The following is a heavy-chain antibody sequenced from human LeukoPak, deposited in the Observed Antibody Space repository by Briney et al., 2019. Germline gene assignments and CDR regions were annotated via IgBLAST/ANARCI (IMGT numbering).Heavy chain of an antibody. CDR3: ARWYFDWFDAFDI. Sequence: SETLPLTCAVYGGSFSGYYRSWIRQPPGKGLEWIGEINHSGSTNYNPSLKSRVTISVDTSKNQFSLKLSSVTAADTAVYYCARWYFDWFDAFDIWGQGTMVTVSS. D-gene: IGHD3-9*01. V-gene: IGHV4-34*01. CDR2: INHSGST. J-gene: IGHJ3*02. CDR1: GGSFSGYY.